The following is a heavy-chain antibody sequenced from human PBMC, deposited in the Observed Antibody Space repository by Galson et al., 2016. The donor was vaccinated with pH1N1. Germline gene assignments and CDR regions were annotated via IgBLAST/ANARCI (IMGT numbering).Heavy chain of an antibody. D-gene: IGHD3-3*01. V-gene: IGHV4-39*07. CDR3: AKVSNSGDFWSGYYIDD. J-gene: IGHJ4*02. CDR1: GASISSRSYY. Sequence: ETLSLTCTVSGASISSRSYYWAWICQPPGKGLEWIGSIYYSGSTYYNPSLKSRVTISEDTSRNQFSLKLSSVTAADTAMYYCAKVSNSGDFWSGYYIDDWGQGTVVTVSS. CDR2: IYYSGST.